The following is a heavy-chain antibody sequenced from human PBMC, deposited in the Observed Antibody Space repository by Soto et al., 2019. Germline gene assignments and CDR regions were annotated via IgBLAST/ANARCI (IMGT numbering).Heavy chain of an antibody. J-gene: IGHJ4*02. D-gene: IGHD5-12*01. V-gene: IGHV4-4*07. CDR3: AREGSYSAYNFAHGIQLWSFDF. CDR1: GGSINTFY. CDR2: IFSSGST. Sequence: SETLSLTCTVSGGSINTFYWSWVRQPAGKGLEWIGRIFSSGSTSFNPSLESRVAMSVDTSKNRFSLNLSSVTAADMAVYYCAREGSYSAYNFAHGIQLWSFDFWGQGALVTVSS.